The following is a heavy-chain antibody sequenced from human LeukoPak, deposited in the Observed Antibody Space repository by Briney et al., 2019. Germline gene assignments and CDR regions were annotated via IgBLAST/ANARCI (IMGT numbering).Heavy chain of an antibody. CDR3: AREGGIVVVPQGHAAFDI. V-gene: IGHV4-39*07. D-gene: IGHD2-2*01. Sequence: SETLSLTCTVSGGSISSSSYYWGWIRQPPGKGLEWIGSIYYSGSTYYNPSLKSRVTISVDTSKNQFSLKLSSVTAADTAVYYCAREGGIVVVPQGHAAFDIWGQGTMVTVSS. CDR2: IYYSGST. CDR1: GGSISSSSYY. J-gene: IGHJ3*02.